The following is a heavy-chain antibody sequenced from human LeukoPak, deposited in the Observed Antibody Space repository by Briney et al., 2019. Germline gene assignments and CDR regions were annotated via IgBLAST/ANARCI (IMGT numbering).Heavy chain of an antibody. CDR1: GFTFDDYA. D-gene: IGHD5-18*01. V-gene: IGHV3-9*01. CDR2: ISWNSGSI. CDR3: AKDLGIQLWSFDY. Sequence: GGSLRLSCAASGFTFDDYAMHWVRQAPGKGLEWVSGISWNSGSIGYADSVKGRFTTSRDNAKNSLYLQMNSLRAEDTALYYCAKDLGIQLWSFDYWGQGTLVTVSS. J-gene: IGHJ4*02.